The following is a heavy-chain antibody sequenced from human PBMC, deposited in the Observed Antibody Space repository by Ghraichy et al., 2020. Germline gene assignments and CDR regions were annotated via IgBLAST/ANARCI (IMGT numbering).Heavy chain of an antibody. V-gene: IGHV3-15*01. CDR2: IKSKRDGETT. D-gene: IGHD2-8*01. Sequence: GGSLRLSCAASGFNFPGAWMSWIRQAPGKGPEWVARIKSKRDGETTDYLAPVKGRFTISRDDSKNTLYLQMNSLKADDTAVYYCATDDLYAITPLSEDPFDYWGRGTLVAVSS. J-gene: IGHJ4*02. CDR3: ATDDLYAITPLSEDPFDY. CDR1: GFNFPGAW.